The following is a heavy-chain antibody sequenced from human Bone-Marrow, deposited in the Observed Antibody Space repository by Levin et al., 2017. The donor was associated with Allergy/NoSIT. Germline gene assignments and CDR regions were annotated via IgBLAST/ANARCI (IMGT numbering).Heavy chain of an antibody. CDR2: VYYSGST. CDR1: GGSISSANYY. Sequence: SETLSLTCTVSGGSISSANYYWTWLRQSPGRGLEWIGHVYYSGSTTYNPSLKSRLDISVDTSRNRFSLRLRSVTAADTAVYYCARDAAVNIYSYYGLDVWGQGTTVTVSS. D-gene: IGHD2-15*01. V-gene: IGHV4-30-4*01. CDR3: ARDAAVNIYSYYGLDV. J-gene: IGHJ6*02.